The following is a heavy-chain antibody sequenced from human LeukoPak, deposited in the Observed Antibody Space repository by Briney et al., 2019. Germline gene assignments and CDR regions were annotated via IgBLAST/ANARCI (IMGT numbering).Heavy chain of an antibody. D-gene: IGHD6-19*01. Sequence: PGGSLRLSCAASGFTFSNAWMSWIRQPPGKGLEWIGEINHSGSTNYNPSLKSRVTISVDTSKNQFSLKLSSVTAADTAVYYCARRPRYSSGYYWGQGTLVTVSS. CDR2: INHSGST. J-gene: IGHJ4*02. CDR1: GFTFSNAW. V-gene: IGHV4-34*01. CDR3: ARRPRYSSGYY.